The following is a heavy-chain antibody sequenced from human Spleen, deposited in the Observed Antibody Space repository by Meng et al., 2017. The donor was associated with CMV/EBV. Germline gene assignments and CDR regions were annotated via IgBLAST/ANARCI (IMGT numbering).Heavy chain of an antibody. Sequence: ASVKVSCKASGYTFTSYGISWVRQAPGQGLEWMGWVSPHNGNTNYAQNFQGRVTMTTDTSTSTAYMELRSLRSEDTAVYYCAVTNPHNYYGMDVWGQGTTVTVSS. CDR1: GYTFTSYG. J-gene: IGHJ6*02. D-gene: IGHD4-11*01. CDR2: VSPHNGNT. V-gene: IGHV1-18*01. CDR3: AVTNPHNYYGMDV.